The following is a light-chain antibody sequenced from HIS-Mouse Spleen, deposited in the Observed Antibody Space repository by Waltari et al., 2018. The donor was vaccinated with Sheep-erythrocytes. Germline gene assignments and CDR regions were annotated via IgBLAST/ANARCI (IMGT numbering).Light chain of an antibody. Sequence: QSALTQPRSVSGSPGQSVTISCTGTSSDVGGYNYVLWYQQHPGKAPKLMIYDVSKRPSGVHDRFSGSKSGNTASLTISGLQAEDEADYYCCSYAGSYNHVFATGTKVTVL. CDR1: SSDVGGYNY. CDR2: DVS. J-gene: IGLJ1*01. CDR3: CSYAGSYNHV. V-gene: IGLV2-11*01.